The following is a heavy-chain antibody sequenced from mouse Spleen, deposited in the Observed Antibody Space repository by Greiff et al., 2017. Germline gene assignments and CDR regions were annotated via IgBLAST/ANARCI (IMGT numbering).Heavy chain of an antibody. D-gene: IGHD2-3*01. Sequence: QVQLQQSGAELVKPGASVKLSCKASGYTFTSYWMHWVKQRPGQGLEWIGEIDPSDSYTNYNQKFKGKATLTVDKSSSTAYMQLSSLTSEDSAVYYCARRLLRKDYYAMDYWGQGTSVTVSS. V-gene: IGHV1-69*02. CDR1: GYTFTSYW. J-gene: IGHJ4*01. CDR2: IDPSDSYT. CDR3: ARRLLRKDYYAMDY.